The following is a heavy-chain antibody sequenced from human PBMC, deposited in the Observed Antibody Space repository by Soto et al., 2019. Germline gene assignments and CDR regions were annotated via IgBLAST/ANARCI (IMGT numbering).Heavy chain of an antibody. V-gene: IGHV3-23*01. J-gene: IGHJ4*02. CDR3: AKTYDILTGYFDY. D-gene: IGHD3-9*01. CDR2: ISGSGGST. Sequence: EVQLLESGGGLVQPGGSLRLSCAASGFTFSSYAMSWVRQAPGKGLEWVSAISGSGGSTYYADSVKGRFTISRDNPKNTLYLQMNSLRAEDTAVYYCAKTYDILTGYFDYWGQGTLVTVSS. CDR1: GFTFSSYA.